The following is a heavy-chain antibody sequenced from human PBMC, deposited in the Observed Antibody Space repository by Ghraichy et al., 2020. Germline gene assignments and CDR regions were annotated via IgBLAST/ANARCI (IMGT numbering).Heavy chain of an antibody. CDR1: GFSFSDYY. J-gene: IGHJ4*02. D-gene: IGHD3-22*01. V-gene: IGHV3-11*01. CDR3: ARGHYDSSGYLFDY. CDR2: ISSSAFTI. Sequence: GGSLRHSCAASGFSFSDYYMNWIRQAPGKGLEWVSYISSSAFTIYYADSVKGRFTISRDNAKNSLYLQMNSLRVEDTAVYYCARGHYDSSGYLFDYWGQGTLVTVSS.